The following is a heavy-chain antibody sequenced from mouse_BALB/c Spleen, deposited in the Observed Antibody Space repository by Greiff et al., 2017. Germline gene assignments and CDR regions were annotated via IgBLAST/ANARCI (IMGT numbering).Heavy chain of an antibody. CDR1: GFSLTGYG. D-gene: IGHD2-1*01. CDR3: ARERGYGNYAMDY. J-gene: IGHJ4*01. CDR2: IWGDGST. Sequence: QVQLQQSGPGLVAPSQSLSITCTVSGFSLTGYGVNWVRQPPGKGLEWLGMIWGDGSTDYNSALKSRLSISKDNSKSQVFLKMNSLQTDDTARYYCARERGYGNYAMDYWGQGTSVTVSS. V-gene: IGHV2-6-7*01.